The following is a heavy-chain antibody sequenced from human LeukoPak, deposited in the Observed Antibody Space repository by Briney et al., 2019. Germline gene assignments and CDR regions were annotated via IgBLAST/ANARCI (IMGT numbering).Heavy chain of an antibody. V-gene: IGHV3-21*01. CDR2: ISSGSKYI. CDR1: GFTFSSYS. J-gene: IGHJ4*02. CDR3: ARALSYSYGSMDF. D-gene: IGHD5-18*01. Sequence: GGSLRLSCAASGFTFSSYSMNWVRQAPGKGLEWVSSISSGSKYIYNADSVKGRFTISRDNAKNSLYLQMNSLRAEDTAVYYCARALSYSYGSMDFWGQGTLVIVSP.